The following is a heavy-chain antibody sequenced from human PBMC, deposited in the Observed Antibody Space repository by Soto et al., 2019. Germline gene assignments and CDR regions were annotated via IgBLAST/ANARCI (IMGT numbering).Heavy chain of an antibody. D-gene: IGHD2-2*01. CDR3: AKGWKGSSSCHNFDY. V-gene: IGHV3-23*01. J-gene: IGHJ4*02. CDR2: ISGSGGST. CDR1: GFTFSSYA. Sequence: GGSLRLSCAASGFTFSSYAMSWVRQAPGKGLEWVSGISGSGGSTYYADSVKGRFTISRDNSKNTLYLQMNSLRAEDTAVYYCAKGWKGSSSCHNFDYWGQGTLVTVSS.